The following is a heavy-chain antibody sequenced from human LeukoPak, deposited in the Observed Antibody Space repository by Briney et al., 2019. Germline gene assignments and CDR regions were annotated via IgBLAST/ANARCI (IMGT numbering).Heavy chain of an antibody. J-gene: IGHJ5*02. Sequence: ASVKVSCKASGYTFTGCYMHWVRQAPGQGLEWTGWINPNRGGTNDAQKFQGRVTMTRDTSISTAYMELSRLRSDDTAVYYCARNATYSSGWYIDPWGQGTLVTVSS. V-gene: IGHV1-2*02. CDR3: ARNATYSSGWYIDP. CDR1: GYTFTGCY. D-gene: IGHD6-19*01. CDR2: INPNRGGT.